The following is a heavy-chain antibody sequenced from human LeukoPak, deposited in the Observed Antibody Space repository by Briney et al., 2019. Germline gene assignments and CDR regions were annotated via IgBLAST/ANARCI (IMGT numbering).Heavy chain of an antibody. CDR2: FDPEDGET. CDR1: GYTLTELS. V-gene: IGHV1-24*01. Sequence: GASVKVSCKVSGYTLTELSIHWVRQAPGKGLEWMGGFDPEDGETIYAQKFQGRVTMTEDTSTDTAYMELSSLRSEDTAVYYCATGTGGYDSSQSALRYYYYYGMDVWGQGTTVTVSS. D-gene: IGHD5-12*01. J-gene: IGHJ6*02. CDR3: ATGTGGYDSSQSALRYYYYYGMDV.